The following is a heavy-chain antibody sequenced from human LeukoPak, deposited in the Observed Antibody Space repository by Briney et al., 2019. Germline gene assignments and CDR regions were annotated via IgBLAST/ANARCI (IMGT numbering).Heavy chain of an antibody. CDR2: INHSGST. Sequence: PSETLSLTCAVYGGSFSGYYWSWIRQPPGKGLEWIGEINHSGSTNYNPSLKSRVTISVDTSKNQFSLKLSSVTAADTAVYYCASAEVVTAIRFDPWGQGTLVTVSS. CDR1: GGSFSGYY. D-gene: IGHD2-21*02. J-gene: IGHJ5*02. V-gene: IGHV4-34*01. CDR3: ASAEVVTAIRFDP.